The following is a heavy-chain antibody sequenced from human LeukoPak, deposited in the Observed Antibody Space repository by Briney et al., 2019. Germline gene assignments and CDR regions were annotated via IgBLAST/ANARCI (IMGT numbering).Heavy chain of an antibody. V-gene: IGHV3-11*01. Sequence: PGGSLRLSCAASGFTFSDYYMSWIRQAPGKGLEWVSYISSSGSTIYYADSVKGRFTLSRDNAKNSLYLQMNSLRAEDTAVYYCARDPDFYGSGSYYKVNWFDPWGQGTLVTVSS. CDR3: ARDPDFYGSGSYYKVNWFDP. D-gene: IGHD3-10*01. J-gene: IGHJ5*02. CDR1: GFTFSDYY. CDR2: ISSSGSTI.